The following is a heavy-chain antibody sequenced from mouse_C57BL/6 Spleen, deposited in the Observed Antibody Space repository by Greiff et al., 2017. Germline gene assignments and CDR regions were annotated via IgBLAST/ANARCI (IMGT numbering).Heavy chain of an antibody. CDR1: GYAFSSSW. CDR3: ARETYYYGSSPLFDY. J-gene: IGHJ2*01. V-gene: IGHV1-82*01. Sequence: VQLQQSGPELVKPGASVKISCNASGYAFSSSWMNWVKQRPGKGLEWIGRIYPGDGDTNYNGKFKGKATLTADKSSSTAYMQLSSLTSEDSAVYFCARETYYYGSSPLFDYWGQGTTLTVSS. D-gene: IGHD1-1*01. CDR2: IYPGDGDT.